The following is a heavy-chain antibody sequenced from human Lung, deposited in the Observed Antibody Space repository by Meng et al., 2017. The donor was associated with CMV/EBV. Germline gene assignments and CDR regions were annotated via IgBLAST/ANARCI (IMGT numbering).Heavy chain of an antibody. CDR2: VYYTGRA. CDR1: GGSISSGDYY. D-gene: IGHD5-18*01. Sequence: SETXSLTCIVSGGSISSGDYYWGWIRQSPGKALEWIGSVYYTGRADYSPSLKNRVTISVDTSRNQFSLNLHSVTAADTALYYCAKQGARSVETTMVPYGEFDYXGQGXLVTVSS. V-gene: IGHV4-39*01. CDR3: AKQGARSVETTMVPYGEFDY. J-gene: IGHJ4*02.